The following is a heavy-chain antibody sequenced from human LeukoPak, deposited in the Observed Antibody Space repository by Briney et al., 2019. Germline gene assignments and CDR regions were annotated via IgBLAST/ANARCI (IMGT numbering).Heavy chain of an antibody. Sequence: GGSLRLSCAASGLTFSNAWMSWVRQAPGKGREWVGRIKSKTDGGTTDYAAPVKGRFTISRDDSKNTLYLQMNSLKTDNTAVYYCPTQGQGGPAARPSDYWGQGTLVTVSS. D-gene: IGHD6-6*01. J-gene: IGHJ4*02. CDR3: PTQGQGGPAARPSDY. CDR1: GLTFSNAW. CDR2: IKSKTDGGTT. V-gene: IGHV3-15*01.